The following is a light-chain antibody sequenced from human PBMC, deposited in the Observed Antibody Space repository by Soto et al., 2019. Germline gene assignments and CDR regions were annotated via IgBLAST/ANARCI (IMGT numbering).Light chain of an antibody. V-gene: IGKV1-5*03. CDR2: KAS. CDR1: QTISSW. J-gene: IGKJ1*01. CDR3: QHYNSYSEA. Sequence: DIRRTQSPSPLSGSIGDTVTITCRSSQTISSWLAWYQQKPGKAPKLLIYKASTLKSGVPSRFSGSGSGTEFTLTISSLQPDDFATYYCQHYNSYSEAFGQGTKVDIK.